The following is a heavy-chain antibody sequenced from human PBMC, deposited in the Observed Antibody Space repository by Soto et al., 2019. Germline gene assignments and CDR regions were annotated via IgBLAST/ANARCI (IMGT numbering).Heavy chain of an antibody. V-gene: IGHV1-69*01. CDR3: ASRTLPYYSTPERYYYYGKDV. CDR2: IIPIFGTA. J-gene: IGHJ6*02. CDR1: GGTFSSYA. D-gene: IGHD4-4*01. Sequence: QVQLVQSGAEVKKPGSSVKVSCKASGGTFSSYAISWVRQAPGQGLEWMGGIIPIFGTANYAQKFQGRVTITADESTRTAYMELSSLRSEDTAVYYCASRTLPYYSTPERYYYYGKDVWGQGTTVTVSS.